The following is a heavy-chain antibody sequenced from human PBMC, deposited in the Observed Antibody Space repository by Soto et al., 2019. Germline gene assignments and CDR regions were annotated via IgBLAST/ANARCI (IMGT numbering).Heavy chain of an antibody. D-gene: IGHD3-3*01. CDR3: ATGNTLEYDVWGGSPYYFDS. CDR2: IIPVFGTA. V-gene: IGHV1-69*01. CDR1: GGTFSSFA. Sequence: VQLVQSGAEVRKPGTSVRVSCRASGGTFSSFAISCVRQAPGQGLEWMRGIIPVFGTADYAQQFQGRINTTAAESANIGHKEVSSLRDDDTAVYYCATGNTLEYDVWGGSPYYFDSWGQGTLVTFSS. J-gene: IGHJ4*02.